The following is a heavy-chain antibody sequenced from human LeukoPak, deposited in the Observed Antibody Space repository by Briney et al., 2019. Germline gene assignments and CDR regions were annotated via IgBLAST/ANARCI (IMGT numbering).Heavy chain of an antibody. J-gene: IGHJ6*03. Sequence: QPGGSLRLSCAASGFTFSSYWMSWVRQAPGKGLEWVANIKQDGSEKYYVDSVKGRFTISRDNAKNSLYLQMNSLRAEDTAVYYCASDGPIAAARLYYYYYMDVWGKGTTVTVSS. CDR3: ASDGPIAAARLYYYYYMDV. CDR2: IKQDGSEK. V-gene: IGHV3-7*01. CDR1: GFTFSSYW. D-gene: IGHD6-13*01.